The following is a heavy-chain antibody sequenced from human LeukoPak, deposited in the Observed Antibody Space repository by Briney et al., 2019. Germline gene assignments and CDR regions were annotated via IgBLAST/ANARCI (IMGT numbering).Heavy chain of an antibody. Sequence: PSETLSLTCTVSGGSISSTSYCWNWIRQPAGKGPEWIGRIFTSGSTSYNPSLQNRVTMSVDTSKNLFSLKLSSVTAADTAVYYCANEVRYYYDSSGYTDYYYYMDVWGKGTTVTVSS. V-gene: IGHV4-61*02. CDR2: IFTSGST. D-gene: IGHD3-22*01. J-gene: IGHJ6*03. CDR1: GGSISSTSYC. CDR3: ANEVRYYYDSSGYTDYYYYMDV.